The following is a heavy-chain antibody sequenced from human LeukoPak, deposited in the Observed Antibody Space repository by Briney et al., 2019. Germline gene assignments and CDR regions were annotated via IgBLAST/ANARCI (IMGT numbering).Heavy chain of an antibody. CDR3: ATLLAAAGSYYYGMDV. V-gene: IGHV3-21*01. Sequence: GGSLRLSGAASGFTFRSYNMNWVRQAPGKGLEWVSSISSSSNYIYYADSVKGRFTISRDNAKNSLFLQMNSLRAEDTAVYYCATLLAAAGSYYYGMDVWGQGTTVTVSS. CDR2: ISSSSNYI. CDR1: GFTFRSYN. D-gene: IGHD6-13*01. J-gene: IGHJ6*02.